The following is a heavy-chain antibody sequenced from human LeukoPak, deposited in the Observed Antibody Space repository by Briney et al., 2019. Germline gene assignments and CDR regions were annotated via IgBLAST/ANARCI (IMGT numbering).Heavy chain of an antibody. Sequence: PGGSLRLSCVVSGITLSNYGMSWVRQAPGKGLEWVAGISDSGGTTNYADSVKGRFTVSRDNPKNTLYLQMNSLRAEDTAVYYCGKTTVGYSSGQKPAWPVDYWGQGTLVTVSS. CDR3: GKTTVGYSSGQKPAWPVDY. CDR1: GITLSNYG. J-gene: IGHJ4*02. D-gene: IGHD5-18*01. V-gene: IGHV3-23*01. CDR2: ISDSGGTT.